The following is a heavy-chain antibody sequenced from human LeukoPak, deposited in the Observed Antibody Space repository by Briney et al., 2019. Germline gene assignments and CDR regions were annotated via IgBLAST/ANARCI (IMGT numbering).Heavy chain of an antibody. V-gene: IGHV3-11*01. CDR1: GFTFSDYY. D-gene: IGHD3-22*01. J-gene: IGHJ6*02. CDR2: ISSRGSTI. Sequence: GGSLRLSCAASGFTFSDYYMSWIRQAPGKGLEWVSYISSRGSTIYYADSVKGRFTISRDNAKNSLYLQMNSLRAEDTAVYYCARDQGGGYHYYYGMDVWGQGTTVTVSS. CDR3: ARDQGGGYHYYYGMDV.